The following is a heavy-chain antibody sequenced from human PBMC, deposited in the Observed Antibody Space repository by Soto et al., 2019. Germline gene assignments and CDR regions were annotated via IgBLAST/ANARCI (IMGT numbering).Heavy chain of an antibody. V-gene: IGHV4-4*02. CDR1: GDSINSNYY. D-gene: IGHD6-19*01. CDR2: IHHSGTT. Sequence: QVQLQESGPGLVKPSGTLSLTCAVSGDSINSNYYWSWVRQPPGKGLEWIGEIHHSGTTNYNPSLKLRLTISQDKPKNQFSLRLSAVTAAGTAVYYCARSSGWYAVHSCGQGTLVIVSS. CDR3: ARSSGWYAVHS. J-gene: IGHJ4*02.